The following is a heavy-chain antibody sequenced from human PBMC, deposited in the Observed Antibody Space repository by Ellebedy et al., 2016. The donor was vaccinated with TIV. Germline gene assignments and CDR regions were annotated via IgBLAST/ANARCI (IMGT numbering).Heavy chain of an antibody. J-gene: IGHJ4*02. CDR1: GFTFSSYW. V-gene: IGHV3-7*01. Sequence: GGSLRLSXAASGFTFSSYWMSWVRQLPGKGLEWVAKIKQDGSEKDYVDSVKGRFTISRDNVKNLLYLQMDSLRDEDTAIYYCAREPGRVRGVIMFDYWGQGTLVTVPS. CDR3: AREPGRVRGVIMFDY. D-gene: IGHD3-10*01. CDR2: IKQDGSEK.